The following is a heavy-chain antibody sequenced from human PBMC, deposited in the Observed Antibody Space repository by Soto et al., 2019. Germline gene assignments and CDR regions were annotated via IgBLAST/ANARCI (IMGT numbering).Heavy chain of an antibody. D-gene: IGHD3-22*01. CDR2: IIPIFGTA. CDR1: GGTFSSYA. Sequence: ASVKVSCKASGGTFSSYAIGWVRQAPGQGLEWMGGIIPIFGTANYAQKFQGRVTITADESTSTAYMELSSLRSEDTAVYYCASEVTYDSLNWFDPWGQGTLVTVSS. V-gene: IGHV1-69*13. CDR3: ASEVTYDSLNWFDP. J-gene: IGHJ5*02.